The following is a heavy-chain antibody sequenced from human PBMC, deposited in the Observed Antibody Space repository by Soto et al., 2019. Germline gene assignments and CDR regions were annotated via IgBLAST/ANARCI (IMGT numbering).Heavy chain of an antibody. CDR3: AKNQGVELVPLATVDWFDP. V-gene: IGHV3-23*01. CDR2: ISGSGFRK. Sequence: GGSLRLSCAASGFIFENFGMSWVRQAPGKGLEWISSISGSGFRKYYADSVKGRFTISRDNSKSTVYLELNNLSAEDTAVYHCAKNQGVELVPLATVDWFDPWGQGSVVTVSS. CDR1: GFIFENFG. J-gene: IGHJ5*02. D-gene: IGHD1-26*01.